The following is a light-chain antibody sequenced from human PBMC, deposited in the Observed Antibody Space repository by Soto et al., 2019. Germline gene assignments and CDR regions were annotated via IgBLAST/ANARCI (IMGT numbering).Light chain of an antibody. CDR3: STWDDSLSSYV. V-gene: IGLV1-47*01. J-gene: IGLJ1*01. CDR2: HNY. Sequence: QSVLTQAPSASGTPGQRVTISCSGSSSNIGSDFVSWYQQLPGTAPKLLIYHNYHRPSGVPDRFSGSKSGTSASLAISDLRSEDEDDYYCSTWDDSLSSYVFGAGTKLTVL. CDR1: SSNIGSDF.